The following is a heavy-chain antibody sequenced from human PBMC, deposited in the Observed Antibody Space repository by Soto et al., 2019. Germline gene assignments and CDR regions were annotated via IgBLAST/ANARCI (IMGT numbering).Heavy chain of an antibody. D-gene: IGHD3-9*01. CDR1: GYTFTSYA. Sequence: GASLKVSCKASGYTFTSYAMHWVRQAPGQRLEWMGWINAGNGNTKYSQKFQGRVTITRDTSASTAYMELSSLRSEDTAVYYCASGPGYDILTGYYRYWGQGTLVTVSS. CDR3: ASGPGYDILTGYYRY. CDR2: INAGNGNT. J-gene: IGHJ4*02. V-gene: IGHV1-3*01.